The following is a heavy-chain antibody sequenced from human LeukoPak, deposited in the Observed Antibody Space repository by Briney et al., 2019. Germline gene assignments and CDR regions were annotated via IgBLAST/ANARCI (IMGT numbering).Heavy chain of an antibody. CDR2: ISGGGGGT. J-gene: IGHJ4*02. CDR3: AKALTTVTTRNNFDY. V-gene: IGHV3-23*01. Sequence: GGSLRLSCAASGFTFSSYAMGWVRQAPGKGLEWVSTISGGGGGTFYADSVKGRFTISRDNSKNSLYLQMNSLTAEDTAVYYCAKALTTVTTRNNFDYWGQGTLVTVPS. CDR1: GFTFSSYA. D-gene: IGHD4-17*01.